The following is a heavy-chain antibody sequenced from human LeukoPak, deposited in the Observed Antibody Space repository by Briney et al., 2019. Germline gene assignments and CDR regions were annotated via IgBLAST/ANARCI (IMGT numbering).Heavy chain of an antibody. V-gene: IGHV1-8*03. Sequence: ASVKVSCKASGYTFTSYDINWVRQATGQGLEWMGWMNPNSGNTGYAQKFQGRVTITADESTSTAYMELSSLRSEDTAVYYCARRRAGSSWYSDYWGQGTLVTVSS. CDR2: MNPNSGNT. CDR3: ARRRAGSSWYSDY. CDR1: GYTFTSYD. J-gene: IGHJ4*02. D-gene: IGHD6-13*01.